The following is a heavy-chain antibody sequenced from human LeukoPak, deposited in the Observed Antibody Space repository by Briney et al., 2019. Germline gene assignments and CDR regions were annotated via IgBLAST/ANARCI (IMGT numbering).Heavy chain of an antibody. CDR2: IYYSGST. V-gene: IGHV4-59*01. J-gene: IGHJ6*03. D-gene: IGHD3-10*01. CDR1: GGSISSYY. Sequence: SETLSLTCTVSGGSISSYYWSWIRQPPGKGLEWIGYIYYSGSTNYYPSLKSRVTISVDTSKNQFSLKLSSVTAADTAVYYCARGAEEVWFGSYYYYYMDVWGKGTTVTISS. CDR3: ARGAEEVWFGSYYYYYMDV.